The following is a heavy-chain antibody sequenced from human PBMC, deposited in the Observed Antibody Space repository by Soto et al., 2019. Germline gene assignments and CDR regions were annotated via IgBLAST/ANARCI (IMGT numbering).Heavy chain of an antibody. J-gene: IGHJ3*02. CDR1: GFPFTTYG. Sequence: EGSLRVSCAESGFPFTTYGMHCFRHAPCKGLEWVAVIWANGINKYYADSVRGRFTISRDNSKNTLDPQMNSLRAEDTALYYCVRERGPFDAFDIWGQGTMFTVSS. V-gene: IGHV3-33*01. CDR3: VRERGPFDAFDI. CDR2: IWANGINK.